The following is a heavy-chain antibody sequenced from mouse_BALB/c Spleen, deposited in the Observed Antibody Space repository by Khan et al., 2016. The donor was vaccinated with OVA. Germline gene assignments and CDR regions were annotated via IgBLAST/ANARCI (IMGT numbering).Heavy chain of an antibody. CDR2: ISSGRTYT. V-gene: IGHV5-6-4*01. CDR3: TRDGSYAHWYFGV. D-gene: IGHD1-1*02. J-gene: IGHJ1*01. CDR1: GFSFTSYT. Sequence: EVELVESGGGLVRPGGSLKLSCAASGFSFTSYTMSWVRQTPEKRLEWVATISSGRTYTYYPDSVKGRFTISRANAKNTLYLQMRSLKSEDTAMYYFTRDGSYAHWYFGVWGAVTTVTVSA.